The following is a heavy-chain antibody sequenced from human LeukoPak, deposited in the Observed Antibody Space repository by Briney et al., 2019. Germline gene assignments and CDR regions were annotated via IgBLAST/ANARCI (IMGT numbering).Heavy chain of an antibody. V-gene: IGHV4-39*07. CDR2: IYYSGST. J-gene: IGHJ4*02. Sequence: SETLSLTCTVSGGSISSSSYYWGWIRQPPGKGLEWIGRIYYSGSTNYNPSLKSRVTISVDTSKNQFSLKLTSVTAADTAVYYCARPYYDYIWGSYRYGGFDFWSQGTLVIVSS. CDR3: ARPYYDYIWGSYRYGGFDF. CDR1: GGSISSSSYY. D-gene: IGHD3-16*02.